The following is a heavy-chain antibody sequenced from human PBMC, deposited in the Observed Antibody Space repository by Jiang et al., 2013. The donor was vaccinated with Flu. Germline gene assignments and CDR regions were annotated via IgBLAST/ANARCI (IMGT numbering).Heavy chain of an antibody. CDR3: ATGGYIYGADAFDI. D-gene: IGHD5-18*01. CDR1: YRFATYW. J-gene: IGHJ3*02. Sequence: YRFATYWIGWVRQMPGKGLEWMGIIYPGDSDTRYSPSFQGQVTISADKSISTAYLQWSSLKASDTAMYYCATGGYIYGADAFDIWGQGTMVTVSS. CDR2: IYPGDSDT. V-gene: IGHV5-51*01.